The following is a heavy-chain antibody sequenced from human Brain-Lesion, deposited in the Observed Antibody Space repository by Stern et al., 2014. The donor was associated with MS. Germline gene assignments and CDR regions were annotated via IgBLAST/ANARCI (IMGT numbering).Heavy chain of an antibody. D-gene: IGHD2-2*01. Sequence: QVQLQESGSGLVTPSQTLALTCSVSGYSITSAAFSWTWIRQAPGKGLEWIRNMDSGGSHLYHPALRSRVNLTVATSNTQVPLRRNSVTAADTAVYYCARGRSRVHPPLDPWGQGTLVTVSS. CDR1: GYSITSAAFS. V-gene: IGHV4-30-2*01. CDR3: ARGRSRVHPPLDP. J-gene: IGHJ5*02. CDR2: MDSGGSH.